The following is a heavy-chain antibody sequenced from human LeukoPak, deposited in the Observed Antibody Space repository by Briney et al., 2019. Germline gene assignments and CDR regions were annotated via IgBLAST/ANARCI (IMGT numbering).Heavy chain of an antibody. CDR3: ARPGTETDY. V-gene: IGHV5-51*01. J-gene: IGHJ4*02. Sequence: GGSLQISWKGSGSRSTSYWSGWVRPLPGKGLEWMGIIYPGDSDTRYSPSFQGQITISADKSISTAYLQWSSLKASDTAMYYCARPGTETDYWGQGTLVTVSS. CDR1: GSRSTSYW. CDR2: IYPGDSDT. D-gene: IGHD4-17*01.